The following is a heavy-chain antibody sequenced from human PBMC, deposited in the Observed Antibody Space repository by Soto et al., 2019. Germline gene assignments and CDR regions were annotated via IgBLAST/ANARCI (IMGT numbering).Heavy chain of an antibody. J-gene: IGHJ4*02. CDR1: GFTFSSYA. D-gene: IGHD7-27*01. CDR3: AKDVTGDQNPYHIDY. V-gene: IGHV3-23*01. Sequence: SLRLSCAASGFTFSSYAMSWVRQAPGKGLEWVSAISGSGGSTYYADSVKGRFTISRDNSKNTLYLQMNSLRVEDTALYFCAKDVTGDQNPYHIDYWGQGTMVTVSS. CDR2: ISGSGGST.